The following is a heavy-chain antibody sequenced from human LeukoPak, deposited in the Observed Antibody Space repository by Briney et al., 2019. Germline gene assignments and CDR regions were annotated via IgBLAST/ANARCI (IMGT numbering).Heavy chain of an antibody. V-gene: IGHV1-18*01. J-gene: IGHJ5*02. CDR2: ISAYNGNR. Sequence: ASVKVSCKASGYTFTSYGISWVRQAPGQGLEWMGWISAYNGNRNYAQKFQGRVTMTRDTSISTAYMELSRLRSDDTAVYYCARDWGLSIAARGRKWFDPWGQGTLVTVSS. CDR1: GYTFTSYG. CDR3: ARDWGLSIAARGRKWFDP. D-gene: IGHD6-6*01.